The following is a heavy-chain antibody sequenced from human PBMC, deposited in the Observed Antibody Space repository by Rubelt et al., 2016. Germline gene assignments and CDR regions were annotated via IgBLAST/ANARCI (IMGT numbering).Heavy chain of an antibody. CDR3: AREDMAHFDY. D-gene: IGHD5-24*01. CDR1: GGSFSGYY. V-gene: IGHV4-34*01. Sequence: QVQLQQWGAGLLKPSETLSLTCAVFGGSFSGYYWSWIRQPPGKGLEWIGEINHSGSTNYNPSLKSRVTISVDTSKNQFSLKLSSVTAADTAVYYCAREDMAHFDYWGQGTLVTVSS. J-gene: IGHJ4*02. CDR2: INHSGST.